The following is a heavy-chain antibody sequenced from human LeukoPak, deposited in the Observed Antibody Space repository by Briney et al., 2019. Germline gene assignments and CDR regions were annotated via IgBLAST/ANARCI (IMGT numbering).Heavy chain of an antibody. J-gene: IGHJ2*01. Sequence: SETLSLTCTVSGGSITSRYWSWIRQPPGKGLEWIGYIHYSGSTNYNPSLKSRVIISVDTPKNQFSLKLSSVTAADTAVYYCARREMVNSSWYFDLWGRGTLVTVSS. V-gene: IGHV4-59*11. CDR3: ARREMVNSSWYFDL. CDR2: IHYSGST. D-gene: IGHD5-24*01. CDR1: GGSITSRY.